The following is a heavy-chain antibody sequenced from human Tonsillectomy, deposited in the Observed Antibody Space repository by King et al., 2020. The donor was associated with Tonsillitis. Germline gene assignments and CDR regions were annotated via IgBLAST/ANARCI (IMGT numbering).Heavy chain of an antibody. J-gene: IGHJ3*02. V-gene: IGHV3-15*01. Sequence: VQLVESGGGLVKPGGSLRLSCAASGFTFSNAWMSWVRQAPGKGLEWVGRIKSKTDGGTTDYAAPVKGRFTISRDDSKNTLYLQMNSLKTEDTAVYYCTASSGWYYHDAFDIWGQGTMVTVSS. CDR1: GFTFSNAW. D-gene: IGHD6-19*01. CDR2: IKSKTDGGTT. CDR3: TASSGWYYHDAFDI.